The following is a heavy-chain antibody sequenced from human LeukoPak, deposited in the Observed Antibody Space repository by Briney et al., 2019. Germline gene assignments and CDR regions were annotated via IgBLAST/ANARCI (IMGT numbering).Heavy chain of an antibody. Sequence: SVKVSCKASGATLRSLAINWVRQAPGQGFEWMGGVSPIFGSPNYAQKFQGRVTMTRDTSTSTVYMELSSLRSEDTAVYYYARVGSSSWSEFDYWGQGTLVAVSS. CDR3: ARVGSSSWSEFDY. CDR1: GATLRSLA. J-gene: IGHJ4*02. CDR2: VSPIFGSP. D-gene: IGHD6-13*01. V-gene: IGHV1-69*05.